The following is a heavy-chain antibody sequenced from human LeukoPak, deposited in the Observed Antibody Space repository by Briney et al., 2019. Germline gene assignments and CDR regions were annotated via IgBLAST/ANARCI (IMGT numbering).Heavy chain of an antibody. J-gene: IGHJ5*02. Sequence: SVKVSCKASGGTFSSYAISWVRQAPGQGLEWMGGIIPIFGTANYAQKFQGRVTITTDESTSTAYMELSSLRSEDTAVYYCARDGDCSSTSCYTWFDPWGQGTLVTVSS. D-gene: IGHD2-2*02. CDR2: IIPIFGTA. CDR1: GGTFSSYA. V-gene: IGHV1-69*05. CDR3: ARDGDCSSTSCYTWFDP.